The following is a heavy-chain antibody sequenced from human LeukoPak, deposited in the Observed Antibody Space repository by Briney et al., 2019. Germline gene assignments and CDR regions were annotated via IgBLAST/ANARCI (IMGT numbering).Heavy chain of an antibody. CDR2: IIPILGIA. CDR3: ASNYYYDSSGYYYRDY. V-gene: IGHV1-69*04. CDR1: GGTFSSYA. Sequence: SVKVSCKASGGTFSSYAISWVRQAPGQGLEWMGRIIPILGIANYAQKFQDRVTITADKSTSTAYMELSSLRSEDTAVYYCASNYYYDSSGYYYRDYWGQGTLVTVSS. D-gene: IGHD3-22*01. J-gene: IGHJ4*02.